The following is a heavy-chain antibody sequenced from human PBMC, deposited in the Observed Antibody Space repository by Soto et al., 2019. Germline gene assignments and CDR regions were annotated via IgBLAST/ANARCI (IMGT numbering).Heavy chain of an antibody. CDR2: IYSDGST. J-gene: IGHJ4*02. CDR3: ATERGPTYYFDY. Sequence: GGSLRLSCAASGFTVSSKYMSWVRQAPGKGLEWVSVIYSDGSTYYADSVKGRFTISRDNSKNTLYLQMNGLRAEDTAVYYCATERGPTYYFDYWGQGTLVTVSS. D-gene: IGHD2-21*01. V-gene: IGHV3-53*01. CDR1: GFTVSSKY.